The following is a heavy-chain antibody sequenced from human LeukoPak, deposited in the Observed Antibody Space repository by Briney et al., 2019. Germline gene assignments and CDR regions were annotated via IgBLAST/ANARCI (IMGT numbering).Heavy chain of an antibody. CDR3: AKCLPLFSSASDYMDV. D-gene: IGHD6-6*01. V-gene: IGHV3-9*01. CDR2: ISWGGSNI. CDR1: GFTFDEYA. Sequence: PGGSLRLSCVVSGFTFDEYAMHWVRQVPGKGLEWVSGISWGGSNIEYADSVKGRFIISRDNSKNTVSLQMNSLRLEDTAVYYCAKCLPLFSSASDYMDVWGTGTTVIVSS. J-gene: IGHJ6*03.